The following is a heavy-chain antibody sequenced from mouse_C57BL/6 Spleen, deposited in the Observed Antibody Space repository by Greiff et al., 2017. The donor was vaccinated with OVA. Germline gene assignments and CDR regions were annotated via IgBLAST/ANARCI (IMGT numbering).Heavy chain of an antibody. V-gene: IGHV5-6*01. D-gene: IGHD1-1*01. CDR3: ARQITTVVAPFAY. J-gene: IGHJ3*01. CDR2: ISSGGSYT. Sequence: EVQGVESGGDLVKPGGSLKLSCAASGFTFSSYGMSWVRQTPDKRLEWVATISSGGSYTYYPDSVKGRFPISRDNAKNTLYLQMSSLKSEDTAMYYCARQITTVVAPFAYWGQGTLVTVSA. CDR1: GFTFSSYG.